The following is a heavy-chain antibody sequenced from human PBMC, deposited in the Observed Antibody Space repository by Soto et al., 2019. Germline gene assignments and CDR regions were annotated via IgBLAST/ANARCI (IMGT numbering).Heavy chain of an antibody. V-gene: IGHV4-59*01. Sequence: SETLSLTCTVSGGSLSSYYWSGIRQPPGKGLEWIGYIYYTGGTNYNPSFKSRVTISLDTSKNQFSLRLSSVTAADTAVYYCARGFCSDGSCYWLDPWGQGSLVTVSS. CDR3: ARGFCSDGSCYWLDP. D-gene: IGHD2-15*01. J-gene: IGHJ5*02. CDR1: GGSLSSYY. CDR2: IYYTGGT.